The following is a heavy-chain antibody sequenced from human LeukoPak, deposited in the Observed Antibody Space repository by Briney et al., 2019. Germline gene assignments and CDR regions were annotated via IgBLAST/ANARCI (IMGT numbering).Heavy chain of an antibody. J-gene: IGHJ6*02. Sequence: PGGSLRLSCAASGLTFSSYAMSWVRQAPGKGLEWVSAISGSGGSTYYADSVKGRFTISRDNSKNTLYLQMNSLRAEDTAVYYCAKDQLTTVTTRAGMDVWGQGTTVTVSS. D-gene: IGHD4-11*01. CDR2: ISGSGGST. CDR3: AKDQLTTVTTRAGMDV. V-gene: IGHV3-23*01. CDR1: GLTFSSYA.